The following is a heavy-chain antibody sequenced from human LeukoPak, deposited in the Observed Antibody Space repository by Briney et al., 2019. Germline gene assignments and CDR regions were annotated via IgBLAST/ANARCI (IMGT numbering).Heavy chain of an antibody. V-gene: IGHV1-2*02. D-gene: IGHD6-13*01. J-gene: IGHJ5*02. CDR2: INPNTGGT. Sequence: ASVKVSCKASGYTFTDYYMHWVRQAPGQGLGWMGWINPNTGGTDYIQKFQGSVTMTRDTSISTAYMELNSLKSDDTAVYYCVRVVRRAAAHAGNWFDPWGQGTLVTVSS. CDR1: GYTFTDYY. CDR3: VRVVRRAAAHAGNWFDP.